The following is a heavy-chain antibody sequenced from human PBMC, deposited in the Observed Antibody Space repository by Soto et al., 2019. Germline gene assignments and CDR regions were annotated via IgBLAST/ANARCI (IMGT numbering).Heavy chain of an antibody. CDR1: GGTFSSYA. D-gene: IGHD2-15*01. CDR3: ARSQGGSSSLDIYYYYYYGMDV. Sequence: QGKLVQSGAEVKKPGSSVKVSCKAPGGTFSSYAISWVRQAPGQGLEWMGGIIPIFGTAKYAQKFQGRVTITADESTSTGYMELSSLRSEDTAVYYCARSQGGSSSLDIYYYYYYGMDVWGQGTTVTVSS. J-gene: IGHJ6*02. CDR2: IIPIFGTA. V-gene: IGHV1-69*01.